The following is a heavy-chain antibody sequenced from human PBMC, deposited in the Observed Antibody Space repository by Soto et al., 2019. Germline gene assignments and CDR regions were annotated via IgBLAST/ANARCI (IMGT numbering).Heavy chain of an antibody. CDR3: ARAMITFGGVIVADDY. CDR2: IYYSGST. Sequence: SETLSLTCTVSGGSISSGDYYWSWIRQPPGKGLEWIGYIYYSGSTYYNPSLKSRVTISVDTSKNQFSLKLSSVTAADTAVYYCARAMITFGGVIVADDYWGQGTLVTVSS. V-gene: IGHV4-30-4*01. J-gene: IGHJ4*02. CDR1: GGSISSGDYY. D-gene: IGHD3-16*02.